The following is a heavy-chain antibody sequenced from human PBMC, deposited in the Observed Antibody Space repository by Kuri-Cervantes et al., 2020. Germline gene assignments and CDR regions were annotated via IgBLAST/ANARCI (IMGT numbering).Heavy chain of an antibody. V-gene: IGHV3-21*01. D-gene: IGHD6-6*01. CDR1: GFTFSSYS. Sequence: LSLTCAASGFTFSSYSMNWVRQAPGKGLEWVSSISSSSSYIYYADSVKGRFTISRDNAKNSLYLQMNSLRAEDTAVYYCARAHIAARRHQGRYYSYYMDVWGKGTTVTVSS. CDR3: ARAHIAARRHQGRYYSYYMDV. J-gene: IGHJ6*03. CDR2: ISSSSSYI.